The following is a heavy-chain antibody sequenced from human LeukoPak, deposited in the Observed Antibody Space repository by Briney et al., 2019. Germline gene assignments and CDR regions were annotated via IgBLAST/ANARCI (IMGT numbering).Heavy chain of an antibody. CDR1: GGSFSGYY. CDR2: INHSGST. D-gene: IGHD6-6*01. CDR3: ARDSSIAALVVWFDP. V-gene: IGHV4-34*01. J-gene: IGHJ5*02. Sequence: SETLSLTCAVYGGSFSGYYWSWIRQPPGKGLEWIGEINHSGSTNYNPSLKSRVTISVDTSKNQFSLKLSSVTAEDTAVYYCARDSSIAALVVWFDPWGQGTLVTVSS.